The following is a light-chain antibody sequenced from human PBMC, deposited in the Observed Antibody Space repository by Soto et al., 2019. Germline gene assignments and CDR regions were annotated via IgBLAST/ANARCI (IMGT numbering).Light chain of an antibody. Sequence: QSALTQPPSASGSPGQSFTISCPGTSSDAGGYNYVSWYQQHPGKAPKLMISEVSKRPSGVPDRFSGSKSGNTASLTVSGLQAEDEADYYCSSFAGNNNLVFGGGTKLTVL. CDR3: SSFAGNNNLV. J-gene: IGLJ2*01. V-gene: IGLV2-8*01. CDR1: SSDAGGYNY. CDR2: EVS.